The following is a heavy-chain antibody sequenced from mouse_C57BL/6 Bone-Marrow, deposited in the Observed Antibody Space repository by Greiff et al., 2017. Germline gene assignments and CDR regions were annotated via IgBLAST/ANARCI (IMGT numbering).Heavy chain of an antibody. CDR1: GFNIKDYY. V-gene: IGHV14-2*01. CDR3: TRSLIYYGTNY. CDR2: IDPEDGET. J-gene: IGHJ2*01. Sequence: EVMLVESGAELVKPGASVKLSCTASGFNIKDYYIHWVKQRTEQGLEWIGRIDPEDGETKSASKFQDKATITADTSSNTAYLQLSSLTSEATAVYYGTRSLIYYGTNYWGQGTTLTVSS. D-gene: IGHD1-1*01.